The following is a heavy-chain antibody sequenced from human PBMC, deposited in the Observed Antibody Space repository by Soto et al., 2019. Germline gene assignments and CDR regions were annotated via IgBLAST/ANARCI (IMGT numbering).Heavy chain of an antibody. D-gene: IGHD1-26*01. J-gene: IGHJ3*02. V-gene: IGHV3-48*02. CDR3: ARETGRWDTNDAFDI. Sequence: GGSLRLSCAASGFTFSSYSMNWVRQAPGKGLEWVSYISSSSSTIYYADSVKGRFTISRDNAKNSLYLQMNSLRDEDTAVYYCARETGRWDTNDAFDIWGQGTMVTVSS. CDR1: GFTFSSYS. CDR2: ISSSSSTI.